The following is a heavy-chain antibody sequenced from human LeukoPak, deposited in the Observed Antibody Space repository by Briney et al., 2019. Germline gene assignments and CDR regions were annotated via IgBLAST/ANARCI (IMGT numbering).Heavy chain of an antibody. V-gene: IGHV4-34*01. CDR2: INHSGST. Sequence: PSETLSLTCAVYGGSFSGYYLSWIRQPPGKGLEWIGEINHSGSTNYNPSLKSRVTISVDTSKNQFSLKLSSVTAADTAVYFCARGVRIAVADPHLDYWGQGTLVTVSS. CDR3: ARGVRIAVADPHLDY. CDR1: GGSFSGYY. J-gene: IGHJ4*02. D-gene: IGHD6-19*01.